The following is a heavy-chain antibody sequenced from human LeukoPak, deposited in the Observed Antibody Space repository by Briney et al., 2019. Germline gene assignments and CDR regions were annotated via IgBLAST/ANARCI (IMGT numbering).Heavy chain of an antibody. V-gene: IGHV1-69*13. D-gene: IGHD3/OR15-3a*01. CDR2: IIPIFGTA. Sequence: GASVKVSCKASGGTFSSYAISWVRQAPGQGLEWMGGIIPIFGTANYAQKFQGRVTITADESTITAYMELSSLRSEDTAVYYCARHGTGEYYYYGMDVWGQGTTVTVSS. J-gene: IGHJ6*02. CDR1: GGTFSSYA. CDR3: ARHGTGEYYYYGMDV.